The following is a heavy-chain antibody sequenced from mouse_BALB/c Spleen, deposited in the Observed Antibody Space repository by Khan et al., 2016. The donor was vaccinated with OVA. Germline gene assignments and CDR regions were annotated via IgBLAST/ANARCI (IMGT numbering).Heavy chain of an antibody. D-gene: IGHD1-1*01. CDR1: GDFITSGY. Sequence: EVQLQESGPGLVKPSQTLSLTCSVTGDFITSGYWNWIRKFPGNKLDYMGYISYSGNTYYNPSLKSRISITRDTSKNQYYLQLNSVTTEDTATYYCACELRGFAYWGQGTLVTVSA. CDR3: ACELRGFAY. J-gene: IGHJ3*01. V-gene: IGHV3-8*02. CDR2: ISYSGNT.